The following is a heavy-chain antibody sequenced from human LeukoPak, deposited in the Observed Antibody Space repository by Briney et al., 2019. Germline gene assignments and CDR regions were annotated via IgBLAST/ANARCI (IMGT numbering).Heavy chain of an antibody. Sequence: RGSLRLSCAASGFTFSSYSMTWVRQAPGKGLEWVSSMSSGSRYIYYADSVRGRFTISRDNAKNSLYLLMNSLRAEDTAVYYCARDRTTGASRLFVVQWGQGTLVTVSS. V-gene: IGHV3-21*01. J-gene: IGHJ4*02. CDR2: MSSGSRYI. D-gene: IGHD3-3*01. CDR3: ARDRTTGASRLFVVQ. CDR1: GFTFSSYS.